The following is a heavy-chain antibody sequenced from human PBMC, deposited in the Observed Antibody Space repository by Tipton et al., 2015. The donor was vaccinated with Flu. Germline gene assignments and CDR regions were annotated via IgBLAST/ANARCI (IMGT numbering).Heavy chain of an antibody. CDR2: INHSGST. CDR3: ARGEQMSR. CDR1: GGSISSYY. D-gene: IGHD1-26*01. Sequence: TLSLTCTVSGGSISSYYWSWIRQPPGKGLEWIGEINHSGSTNYNPSLKSRVTISVDTSKNQFSLKLSSVTAADTAVYYCARGEQMSRWGQGTLVTVSS. J-gene: IGHJ4*02. V-gene: IGHV4-34*01.